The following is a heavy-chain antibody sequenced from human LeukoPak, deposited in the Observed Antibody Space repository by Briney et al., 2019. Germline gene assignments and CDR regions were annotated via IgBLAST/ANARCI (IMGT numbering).Heavy chain of an antibody. J-gene: IGHJ4*02. CDR2: ISSSSSYI. CDR3: ARVSPNTVTTLQYFDY. Sequence: GGSLRLSCAASGFTFSSYSMKWVRQAPGKGLEWVSFISSSSSYIYYADSVKGRFTISRDNAKNSLYLQMNSLRAEDTAVYYCARVSPNTVTTLQYFDYWGQGTLVTVSS. D-gene: IGHD4-17*01. CDR1: GFTFSSYS. V-gene: IGHV3-21*01.